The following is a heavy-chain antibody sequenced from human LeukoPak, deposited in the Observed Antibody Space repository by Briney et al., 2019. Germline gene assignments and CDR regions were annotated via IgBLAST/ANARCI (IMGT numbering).Heavy chain of an antibody. V-gene: IGHV4-59*01. J-gene: IGHJ6*02. CDR3: ASGGIGDYFYLRDYYYYGMDV. CDR2: SYYSWST. Sequence: SETLSLTCSVSGGSISSYSWSWIRQPPGPGQESIGYSYYSWSTNYNHSLKSRVSISVDTSKNQFSLKLSSVTAADTAVYYCASGGIGDYFYLRDYYYYGMDVWGQGTTVTASS. CDR1: GGSISSYS. D-gene: IGHD4-17*01.